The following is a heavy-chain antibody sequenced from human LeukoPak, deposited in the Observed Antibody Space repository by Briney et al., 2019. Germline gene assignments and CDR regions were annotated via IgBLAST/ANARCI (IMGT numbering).Heavy chain of an antibody. J-gene: IGHJ4*02. Sequence: GGSLRLSCAASGFTFSGSAMHWVRQASGKGLEWVGRIRSNANSCATAYAASVKGRFTISRDDSKNTAYLQMNSLKTEDTAVYYCTSSSWYVQSHFDYWGQGTLVTVSS. D-gene: IGHD6-13*01. V-gene: IGHV3-73*01. CDR2: IRSNANSCAT. CDR3: TSSSWYVQSHFDY. CDR1: GFTFSGSA.